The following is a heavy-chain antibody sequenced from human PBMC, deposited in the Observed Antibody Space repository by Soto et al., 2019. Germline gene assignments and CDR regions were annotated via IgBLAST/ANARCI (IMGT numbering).Heavy chain of an antibody. CDR2: IIPMFNTT. CDR1: GGTFSSYA. CDR3: ARDKEMATITEFVY. D-gene: IGHD5-12*01. V-gene: IGHV1-69*06. J-gene: IGHJ4*02. Sequence: QVQLVQSGTEVKKPGSSVKVSCKASGGTFSSYAISWVRQAPGQGLEWMGGIIPMFNTTNYAQRFQGRVTITADKSPGKVYMEQNSPRSEDTAGYYCARDKEMATITEFVYWGQGTLVTVSS.